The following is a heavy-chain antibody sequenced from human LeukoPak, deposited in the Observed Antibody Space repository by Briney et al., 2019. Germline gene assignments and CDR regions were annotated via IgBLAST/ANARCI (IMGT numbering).Heavy chain of an antibody. V-gene: IGHV4-39*01. CDR1: GGSISSSSYY. D-gene: IGHD3-10*01. Sequence: SETLSLTCTVSGGSISSSSYYWGWIRQPPGKGLEWIGSIYYSGSTYYNPSLKSRVTISVDTSKNQFFLKLSSVTAADTAVYYCASNTGAAFDIWGQGTMVTVSS. CDR3: ASNTGAAFDI. J-gene: IGHJ3*02. CDR2: IYYSGST.